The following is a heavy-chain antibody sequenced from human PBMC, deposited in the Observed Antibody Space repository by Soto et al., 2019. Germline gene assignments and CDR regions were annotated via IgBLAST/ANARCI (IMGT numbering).Heavy chain of an antibody. D-gene: IGHD3-10*01. V-gene: IGHV4-30-2*01. J-gene: IGHJ4*02. CDR2: IYHSGST. CDR3: ASGGSGSYYNVPSFFDY. CDR1: GGSISSGGYS. Sequence: PSETLSLTCAVSGGSISSGGYSWSWIRQPPGKGLEWIGYIYHSGSTYYNPSLKSRVTISVDRSKNQFSLKLSSVTAADTAVYYCASGGSGSYYNVPSFFDYWGQGTLVTVSS.